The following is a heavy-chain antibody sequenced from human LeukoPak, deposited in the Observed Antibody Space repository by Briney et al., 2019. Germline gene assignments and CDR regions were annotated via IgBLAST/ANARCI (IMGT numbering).Heavy chain of an antibody. V-gene: IGHV4-30-2*01. J-gene: IGHJ6*03. CDR1: GGSISSGGYY. Sequence: PSETLSLTCSVSGGSISSGGYYWSWIRQPPGKGLEWIGYIYHSGSTYYNPSLKSRVTISVDRSKNQFSLKLGSVTAADTAVYYCARDLPGLYYMDVWGKGTTVTVSS. CDR2: IYHSGST. D-gene: IGHD1-14*01. CDR3: ARDLPGLYYMDV.